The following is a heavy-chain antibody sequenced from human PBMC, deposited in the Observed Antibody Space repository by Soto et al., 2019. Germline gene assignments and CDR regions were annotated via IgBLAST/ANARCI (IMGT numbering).Heavy chain of an antibody. CDR3: ARGGVYSSGIDC. V-gene: IGHV2-5*02. D-gene: IGHD3-22*01. CDR2: IYWDDDK. CDR1: GFSLSTSGVG. J-gene: IGHJ4*02. Sequence: QSTLKESGPTLVKPTQTLTLTCTFSGFSLSTSGVGVGWIRQPPGKALEWLALIYWDDDKRYRPSLKSRLTNTKDTSKDQVVLTMTNMDPLDTATYYCARGGVYSSGIDCWGQGTLVTVSS.